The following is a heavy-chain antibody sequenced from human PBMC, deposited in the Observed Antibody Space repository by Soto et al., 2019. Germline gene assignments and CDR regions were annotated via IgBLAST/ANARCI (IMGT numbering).Heavy chain of an antibody. CDR3: AKDVTAAYWFAP. Sequence: EVQLLESGGGLVQPGGSLRLSCAASGFTFSSYAMSWVRQAPGKGLEWVSAISGSGGSTYYADSVKGRFTISRDNSKNALYLQMNSLRAEETAVDYCAKDVTAAYWFAPWGQGTLVTVSS. CDR2: ISGSGGST. J-gene: IGHJ5*02. V-gene: IGHV3-23*01. D-gene: IGHD6-13*01. CDR1: GFTFSSYA.